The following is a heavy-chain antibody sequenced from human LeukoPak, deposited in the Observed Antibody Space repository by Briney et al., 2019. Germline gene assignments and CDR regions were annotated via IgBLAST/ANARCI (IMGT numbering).Heavy chain of an antibody. CDR1: GGSLSSGDYY. V-gene: IGHV4-30-4*01. Sequence: PSQTLSLTCTVSGGSLSSGDYYWSWGRQPPGRGLERIGYIYYSGSTYYNPSLKSRVTISVDTSKNQFSLKLSSVTAADTAVYYCARGMSMVRGVIGDWGQGTLVTVSS. J-gene: IGHJ4*02. D-gene: IGHD3-10*01. CDR2: IYYSGST. CDR3: ARGMSMVRGVIGD.